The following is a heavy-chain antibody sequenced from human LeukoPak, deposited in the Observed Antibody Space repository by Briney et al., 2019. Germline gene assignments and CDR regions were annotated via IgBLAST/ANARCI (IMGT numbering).Heavy chain of an antibody. CDR3: ARDPFPHAINYYDSSGYP. V-gene: IGHV4-30-4*08. J-gene: IGHJ5*02. Sequence: SQTLSLTCTVSGGSISSGDYYWSWIRQPPGKGLEWIGYIYYSGSTYYNPSLTSRVTISVDTSKNQFSLKLSSVTAADTAVYYCARDPFPHAINYYDSSGYPWGQGTLVTVSS. D-gene: IGHD3-22*01. CDR2: IYYSGST. CDR1: GGSISSGDYY.